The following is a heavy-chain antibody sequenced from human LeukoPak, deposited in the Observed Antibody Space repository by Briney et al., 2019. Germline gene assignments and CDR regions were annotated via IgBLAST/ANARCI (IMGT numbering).Heavy chain of an antibody. V-gene: IGHV5-51*01. CDR3: ARQEGHSSGWYFPFDY. J-gene: IGHJ4*02. CDR1: GYSFTSYW. CDR2: IYPGDSDT. Sequence: GESLKVSCKGSGYSFTSYWIGWVRQMPGKGLEWMGIIYPGDSDTRYSPSFQGQVTISADKSISTAYLQWSSLKASDTAMYYCARQEGHSSGWYFPFDYWGQGTLVTVSS. D-gene: IGHD6-19*01.